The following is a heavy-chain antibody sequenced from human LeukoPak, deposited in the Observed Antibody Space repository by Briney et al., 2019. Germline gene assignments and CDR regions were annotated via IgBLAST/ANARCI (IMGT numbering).Heavy chain of an antibody. CDR2: INHSGST. D-gene: IGHD2-15*01. J-gene: IGHJ5*02. Sequence: SETLSLTCAVYGGSFSGYYWSWTRQPPGKGLEWIGEINHSGSTNYNPSLKSRVTISVDTSKNQFSLKLSSVTAADTAVYYCATGYCSGGSCYWFDPSGQGTLVTVSS. CDR1: GGSFSGYY. CDR3: ATGYCSGGSCYWFDP. V-gene: IGHV4-34*01.